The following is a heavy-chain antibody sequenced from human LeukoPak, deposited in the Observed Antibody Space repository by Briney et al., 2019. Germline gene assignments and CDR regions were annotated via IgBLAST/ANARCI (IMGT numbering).Heavy chain of an antibody. Sequence: GGSLRLSCEASGFTFSSYALSWVRQAPGKGLEWVSAISENGGTTFYADSVKGRFIITRDNSKNTLYMQMNSLRGEDTAVYYCAKDYGPKQLVFFDSWGQGTLVTVPS. CDR2: ISENGGTT. D-gene: IGHD6-13*01. V-gene: IGHV3-23*01. J-gene: IGHJ4*02. CDR1: GFTFSSYA. CDR3: AKDYGPKQLVFFDS.